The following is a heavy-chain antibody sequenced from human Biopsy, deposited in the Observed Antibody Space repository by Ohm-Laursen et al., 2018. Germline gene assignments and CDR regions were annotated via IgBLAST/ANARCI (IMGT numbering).Heavy chain of an antibody. D-gene: IGHD3-22*01. CDR2: VYYTGST. CDR3: ARDRGYYSDRTVPGYLDL. Sequence: SQTLSLTCPVSGDSISSYYWSWIRQPPGKGLQWIGYVYYTGSTDYNPSLQSRVTISVGTSKNHFSLRLRSVTPADTAIYYCARDRGYYSDRTVPGYLDLWGRGTLVTVSS. CDR1: GDSISSYY. J-gene: IGHJ2*01. V-gene: IGHV4-59*01.